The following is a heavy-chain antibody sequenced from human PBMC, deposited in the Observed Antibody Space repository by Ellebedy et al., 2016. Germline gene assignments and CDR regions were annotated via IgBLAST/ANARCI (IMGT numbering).Heavy chain of an antibody. CDR2: ISNDGINK. D-gene: IGHD1-26*01. J-gene: IGHJ4*02. V-gene: IGHV3-30*03. CDR1: GFTFRSYG. CDR3: ARGTDYAFDY. Sequence: GGSLRLSXAASGFTFRSYGMDWVRQAPGKGLEWVAFISNDGINKYYADSVKGRFTISRDDSKSTLYVQMNSLRAEDTAVYYCARGTDYAFDYWGQGTLVTVSS.